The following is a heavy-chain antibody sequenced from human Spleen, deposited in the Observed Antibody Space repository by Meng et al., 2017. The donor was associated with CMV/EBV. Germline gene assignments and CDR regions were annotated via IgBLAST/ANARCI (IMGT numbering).Heavy chain of an antibody. CDR2: IYWDDDK. CDR3: AHRQALIAAAGTGFDY. J-gene: IGHJ4*02. D-gene: IGHD6-13*01. V-gene: IGHV2-5*02. CDR1: FSLSTSGVG. Sequence: FSLSTSGVGVGSIRQPPGKALEWLALIYWDDDKRYSPSLKSRLTITKDTSKNQVVLTMTNMDPVDTATYYCAHRQALIAAAGTGFDYWGQGTLVTVSS.